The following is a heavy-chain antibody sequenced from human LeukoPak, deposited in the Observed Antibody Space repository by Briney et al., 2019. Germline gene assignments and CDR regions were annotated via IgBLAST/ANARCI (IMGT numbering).Heavy chain of an antibody. CDR3: AKGRSSSGGSLDY. CDR2: ISGSGGST. D-gene: IGHD6-6*01. J-gene: IGHJ4*02. Sequence: PGGSLRLSCAASGFTFSSYAMSWVRQAPGKGLEWVSGISGSGGSTYYADSVKGRFTISRDNSKNTLYLQMNSLRAEDTAVYYCAKGRSSSGGSLDYWGQGTLVTVSS. V-gene: IGHV3-23*01. CDR1: GFTFSSYA.